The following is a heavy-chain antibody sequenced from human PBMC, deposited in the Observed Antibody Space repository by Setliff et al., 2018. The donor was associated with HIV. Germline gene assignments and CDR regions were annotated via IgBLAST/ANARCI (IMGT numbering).Heavy chain of an antibody. V-gene: IGHV4-61*01. CDR1: GGSISSGSYY. J-gene: IGHJ6*03. CDR2: IFHSGST. CDR3: ARVHRRQLAHYYYYYMDV. D-gene: IGHD6-6*01. Sequence: PSETLSLTCTVSGGSISSGSYYWGWIRQSPGKGLEWLGNIFHSGSTKYNPSLKSRVTISVDTSKNQFSLKLSSVTAADTAVYYCARVHRRQLAHYYYYYMDVWGKGTTVTVSS.